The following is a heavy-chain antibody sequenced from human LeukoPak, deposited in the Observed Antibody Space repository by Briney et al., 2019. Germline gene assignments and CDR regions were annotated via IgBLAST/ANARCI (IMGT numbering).Heavy chain of an antibody. D-gene: IGHD1-26*01. CDR3: AKDRGPYLGIDNNWFDP. V-gene: IGHV3-23*01. Sequence: PGGSRRLSCAASGFTFNLYGMSWVRQVPGKGVEGVSGISGYGANTYYADSVKGRFTISRDNSKNTVFLQMNSLTVEDTAVYHCAKDRGPYLGIDNNWFDPWGQGTLVIVSS. CDR1: GFTFNLYG. CDR2: ISGYGANT. J-gene: IGHJ5*02.